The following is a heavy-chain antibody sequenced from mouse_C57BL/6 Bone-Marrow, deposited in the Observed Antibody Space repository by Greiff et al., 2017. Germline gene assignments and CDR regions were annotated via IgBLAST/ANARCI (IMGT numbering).Heavy chain of an antibody. J-gene: IGHJ2*01. V-gene: IGHV14-4*01. Sequence: VQLQQSGAKLVRPGASVKLSCTASGFNIKDDYMHWVKQRPEQGLEWIGWIDPENGDTEYASKFQGKATITADTSSNTAYLQLSSLTSEDTAVYYCTTFTTVVATGYYFDYWGQGTTLTVSS. CDR3: TTFTTVVATGYYFDY. D-gene: IGHD1-1*01. CDR2: IDPENGDT. CDR1: GFNIKDDY.